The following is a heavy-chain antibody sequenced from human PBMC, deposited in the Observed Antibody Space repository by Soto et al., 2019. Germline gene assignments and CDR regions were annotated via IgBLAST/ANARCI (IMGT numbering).Heavy chain of an antibody. CDR3: DRQRTTVVTQAYFDH. CDR1: GESISSSSYY. D-gene: IGHD2-21*02. V-gene: IGHV4-39*01. CDR2: IYYSGRT. Sequence: KAXETLSLTCLVSGESISSSSYYWGWIRQPPGKGLEWIGSIYYSGRTYYSPSFKSRVTISIDTSKNQFSLKLSSVTATDTAVYYCDRQRTTVVTQAYFDHWGQGALVTVYS. J-gene: IGHJ4*02.